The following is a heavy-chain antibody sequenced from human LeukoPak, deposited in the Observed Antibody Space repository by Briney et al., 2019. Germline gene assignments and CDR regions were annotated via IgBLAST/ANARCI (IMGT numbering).Heavy chain of an antibody. Sequence: GGSLRLSRAASGFTFRDYYMSWIRQAPGKGLEWLSYISNSGTTVDYSDSVLGRFTISRDNAKKSVFLQLDSLRAEDTAVYYCARGSSYGYDYNYMDVWGKGTTVTVSS. D-gene: IGHD5-18*01. V-gene: IGHV3-11*04. CDR3: ARGSSYGYDYNYMDV. CDR1: GFTFRDYY. J-gene: IGHJ6*03. CDR2: ISNSGTTV.